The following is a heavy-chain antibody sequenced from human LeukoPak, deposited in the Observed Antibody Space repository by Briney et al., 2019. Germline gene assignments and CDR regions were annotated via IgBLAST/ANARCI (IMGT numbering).Heavy chain of an antibody. J-gene: IGHJ5*02. CDR2: ISPSGDIT. V-gene: IGHV3-23*01. CDR1: GFTFSNHG. Sequence: GGTLRLSCAASGFTFSNHGMNWVRQAPGKGLEWVSGISPSGDITYYADSVKGRFTISRDNAKNSLYLQMNSLRAEDTALYYCARSRIAVAVNNWFDPWGQGTLVTVSS. CDR3: ARSRIAVAVNNWFDP. D-gene: IGHD6-19*01.